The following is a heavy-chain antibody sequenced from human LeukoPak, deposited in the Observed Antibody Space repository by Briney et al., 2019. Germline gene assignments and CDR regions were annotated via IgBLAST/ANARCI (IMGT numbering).Heavy chain of an antibody. CDR1: GGSISSYY. Sequence: PSETLSLTCTVSGGSISSYYWSWIRQPPGKGLEWIGYIYYSGSTNYNPSLKSRVTISVDTSKNQFSLKLSSVTAADTAVYYYAGDSGYYYYMDVWGKGTTVTVSS. J-gene: IGHJ6*03. CDR3: AGDSGYYYYMDV. CDR2: IYYSGST. V-gene: IGHV4-59*01.